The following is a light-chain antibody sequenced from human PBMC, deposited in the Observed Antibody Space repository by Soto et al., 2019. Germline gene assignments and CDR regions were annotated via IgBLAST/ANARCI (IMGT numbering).Light chain of an antibody. Sequence: QSALTQPASVSGSPGQSITISCTGTSSDVGGYNYVSWYQHHPGKAPKLMIYEVSNRPSGVSNRFSGSKSGNMASLTISGLQAEDEADYYCSSYTTSGTWVFGGGTKLTVL. CDR1: SSDVGGYNY. CDR3: SSYTTSGTWV. V-gene: IGLV2-14*01. CDR2: EVS. J-gene: IGLJ3*02.